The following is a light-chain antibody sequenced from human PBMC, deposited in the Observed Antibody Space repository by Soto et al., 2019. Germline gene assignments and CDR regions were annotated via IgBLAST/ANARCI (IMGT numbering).Light chain of an antibody. Sequence: EIVLTQSPATLSVSPGERATLSCRASQSVRSNLAWYQQKPGQAPRLLIFDASTRATNITARFTGSWSGTEFTLTISSLQSADFAVYACQQYINWPPLTLGGGTQVESK. CDR3: QQYINWPPLT. V-gene: IGKV3-15*01. CDR1: QSVRSN. J-gene: IGKJ4*01. CDR2: DAS.